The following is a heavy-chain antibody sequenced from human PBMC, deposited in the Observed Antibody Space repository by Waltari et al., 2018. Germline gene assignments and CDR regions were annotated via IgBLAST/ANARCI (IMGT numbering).Heavy chain of an antibody. CDR3: ARDWDMDV. CDR1: GFTFSRYW. V-gene: IGHV3-7*01. Sequence: EVQVVESGGGLVQPGGSLRLSCAASGFTFSRYWMSWVRQAPGKGLEWVANIKQDGSEKYHVDSVKGRFTISRDNSKNSLYLQMKSLRAEDTAVYYCARDWDMDVWGKGTTVTVSS. D-gene: IGHD3-16*01. CDR2: IKQDGSEK. J-gene: IGHJ6*03.